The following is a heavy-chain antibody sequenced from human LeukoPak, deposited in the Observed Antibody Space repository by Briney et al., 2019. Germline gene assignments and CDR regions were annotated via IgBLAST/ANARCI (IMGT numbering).Heavy chain of an antibody. V-gene: IGHV5-51*01. CDR3: AKIRITMVRGVTQNDAFDI. Sequence: GESLKISCKGSGYSFTSYWIGWVRQMPGKGLEWMGIIYPGDSDTRYSPSFQGQVTISADKSISTAYLQWSSLKASDTAMYYCAKIRITMVRGVTQNDAFDIWGQGTMVTVSS. CDR2: IYPGDSDT. CDR1: GYSFTSYW. D-gene: IGHD3-10*01. J-gene: IGHJ3*02.